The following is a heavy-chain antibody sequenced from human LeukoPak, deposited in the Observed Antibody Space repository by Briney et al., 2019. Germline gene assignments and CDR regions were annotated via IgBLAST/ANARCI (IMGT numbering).Heavy chain of an antibody. D-gene: IGHD5-18*01. CDR1: GFTFSSYW. CDR2: INSDGRST. V-gene: IGHV3-74*01. Sequence: PGGSLRLSCAASGFTFSSYWMHWVRHAPGKGLVWVSRINSDGRSTSHADSVKGRLTISRDNAKNTLYLQMNSLRAEDTAVYYCARGTGYSVVDYWGQGTLVTVSS. CDR3: ARGTGYSVVDY. J-gene: IGHJ4*02.